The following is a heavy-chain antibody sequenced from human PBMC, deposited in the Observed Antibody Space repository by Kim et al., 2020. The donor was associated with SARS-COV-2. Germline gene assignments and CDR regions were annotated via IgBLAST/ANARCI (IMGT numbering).Heavy chain of an antibody. D-gene: IGHD3-10*01. Sequence: GGSLRLSCAASGFTFDDYTMHWVRQAPGKGLEWVSLISWDGGSTYYADSVKGRFTISRDNSKNSLYLQMNSLRTEDTALYYCAKDMIRYYYGSGSYLDYWGQGTLVTVSS. CDR2: ISWDGGST. J-gene: IGHJ4*02. CDR1: GFTFDDYT. V-gene: IGHV3-43*01. CDR3: AKDMIRYYYGSGSYLDY.